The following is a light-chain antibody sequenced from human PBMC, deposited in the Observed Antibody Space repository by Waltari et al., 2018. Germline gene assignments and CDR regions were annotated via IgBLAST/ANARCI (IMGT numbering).Light chain of an antibody. V-gene: IGLV3-19*01. J-gene: IGLJ2*01. CDR2: DKN. CDR3: HSRDASGVGGT. CDR1: SLRSYY. Sequence: QDPAVSVAVGQTVRITCQGDSLRSYYASWYRQRPGQAPILVMYDKNNRPSGVPDRFSGSSSDNTASLTITGAQAEDEAYYYCHSRDASGVGGTFGGGTKLTVL.